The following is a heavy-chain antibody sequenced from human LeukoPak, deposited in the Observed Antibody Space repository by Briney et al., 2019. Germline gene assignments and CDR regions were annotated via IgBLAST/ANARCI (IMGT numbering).Heavy chain of an antibody. CDR2: IFYSGPT. CDR3: ARQGDWNYVDY. J-gene: IGHJ4*02. V-gene: IGHV4-39*01. Sequence: RPSQTLSPTCTVSGGSISSRSYYWGWIRPPPGKGLEWIGSIFYSGPTYYKPSLKSRVTISVDTSKSQFSLRLSSVTAADTAVYYCARQGDWNYVDYWGQGTLVTVSS. CDR1: GGSISSRSYY. D-gene: IGHD1-1*01.